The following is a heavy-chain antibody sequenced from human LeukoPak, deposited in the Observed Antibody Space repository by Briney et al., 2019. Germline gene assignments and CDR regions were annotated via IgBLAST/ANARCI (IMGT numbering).Heavy chain of an antibody. D-gene: IGHD2-8*01. CDR1: GCSISSSSYY. CDR3: ARDGPNIVLMVYASNWFDT. V-gene: IGHV4-39*07. Sequence: SETLSLTCTVSGCSISSSSYYWGWLRQPPGKGLEWFGRIYYSESTYYNSSLKSRVTISVDTSKNQFFLRLSSVTAADTAVYYCARDGPNIVLMVYASNWFDTWGQGNLVTVSA. CDR2: IYYSEST. J-gene: IGHJ5*02.